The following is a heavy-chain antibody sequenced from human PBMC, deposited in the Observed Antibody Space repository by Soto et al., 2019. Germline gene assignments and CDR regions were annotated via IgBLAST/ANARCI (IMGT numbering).Heavy chain of an antibody. CDR2: IKQDGSEK. CDR3: ARVTYYDILTGYYFDY. D-gene: IGHD3-9*01. V-gene: IGHV3-7*01. J-gene: IGHJ4*02. Sequence: EVQLVESGGGLVQPGGSLRLSCAASGFTFSSYWMSWVRQAPGKGLEWVANIKQDGSEKYYVDSGKGRFTISRDNAKNSLYLQMNSLRAEDTAVYYCARVTYYDILTGYYFDYWGQGTLVTVSS. CDR1: GFTFSSYW.